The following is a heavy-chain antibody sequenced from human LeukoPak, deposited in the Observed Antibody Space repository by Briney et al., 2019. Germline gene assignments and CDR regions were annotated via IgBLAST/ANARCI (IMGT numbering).Heavy chain of an antibody. CDR3: AKDGSSGCDFWSGYPPGYYYMDV. D-gene: IGHD3-3*01. Sequence: PGGSLRLSCAASGFTFSSYAMSWVRQAPGKGLEWVSAISGSGGSTYYADSVKGRFTISRDNSKNTLYLQMNSLRAEDTAVYYCAKDGSSGCDFWSGYPPGYYYMDVWGKGTTVTVSS. CDR1: GFTFSSYA. V-gene: IGHV3-23*01. CDR2: ISGSGGST. J-gene: IGHJ6*03.